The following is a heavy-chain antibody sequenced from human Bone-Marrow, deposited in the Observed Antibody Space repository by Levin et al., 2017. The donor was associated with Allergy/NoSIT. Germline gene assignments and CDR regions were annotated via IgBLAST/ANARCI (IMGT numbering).Heavy chain of an antibody. V-gene: IGHV3-9*01. Sequence: GGSLRLSCTASGFTFDDYAMHWVRQGPGKGLEWVSGISWNSGSLAYADSVKGRFTISRDNAKNSLYLQMNSLRAEDTAFSYCVKDNRDATPDYFAYWGRGALVTVSS. CDR2: ISWNSGSL. D-gene: IGHD2-15*01. J-gene: IGHJ4*02. CDR3: VKDNRDATPDYFAY. CDR1: GFTFDDYA.